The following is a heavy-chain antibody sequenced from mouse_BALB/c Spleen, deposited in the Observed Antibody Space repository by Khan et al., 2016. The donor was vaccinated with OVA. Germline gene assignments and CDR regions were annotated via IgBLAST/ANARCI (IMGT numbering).Heavy chain of an antibody. D-gene: IGHD2-2*01. CDR3: TRHGYVAWFTY. CDR2: IDPFSGDT. V-gene: IGHV1S135*01. Sequence: EVQLQESGPELMKPGASVKISCKASGYSFTSYYIHWVIQSHGKSLEWIGYIDPFSGDTTYNQKFKGRATLTVDNSSSTAYIHLSNLTSEDSAVYYCTRHGYVAWFTYWGQGTLVTVSA. J-gene: IGHJ3*01. CDR1: GYSFTSYY.